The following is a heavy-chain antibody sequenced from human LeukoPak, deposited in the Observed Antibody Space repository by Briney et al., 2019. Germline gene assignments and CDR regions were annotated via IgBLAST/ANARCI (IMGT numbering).Heavy chain of an antibody. V-gene: IGHV3-66*01. J-gene: IGHJ5*02. CDR2: IYSGGAT. D-gene: IGHD2-15*01. CDR1: GFNFSDYY. CDR3: ARASCGSCPFDP. Sequence: QPGGSLRLSCAAPGFNFSDYYLTWIRQAPGEGLEWVSVIYSGGATYYADSVKGRFTISRDSSKNMVNLQMNSLRAENTAVYYCARASCGSCPFDPWGQGTLVTVSS.